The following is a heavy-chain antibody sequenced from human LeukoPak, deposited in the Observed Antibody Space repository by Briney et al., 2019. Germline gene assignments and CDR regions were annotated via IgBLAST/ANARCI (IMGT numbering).Heavy chain of an antibody. Sequence: SETLSLTCTVSGGSISNYYWTWIRQPPGRGLEWIGYIYYSGSTNYNPSLKSRVSISVDTSNNQFSLKLNSVTAADTAVYYCARRSTNGPPYYLEYWGQGTPVTVSS. V-gene: IGHV4-59*08. J-gene: IGHJ4*02. D-gene: IGHD1/OR15-1a*01. CDR1: GGSISNYY. CDR2: IYYSGST. CDR3: ARRSTNGPPYYLEY.